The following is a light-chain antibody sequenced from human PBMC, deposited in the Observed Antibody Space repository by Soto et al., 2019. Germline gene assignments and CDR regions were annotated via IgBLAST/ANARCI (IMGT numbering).Light chain of an antibody. J-gene: IGLJ1*01. V-gene: IGLV2-8*01. CDR2: EVS. CDR3: SSYTGSSYV. Sequence: QSALTQPPSASGSPGQSVTISCTGTGSDVGDYNYVSWYQQHPGKAPKLMIYEVSKRPSGVPDRFSGSKSGNTASLTVSGLQAEDEANYYCSSYTGSSYVFGTGTKLPVL. CDR1: GSDVGDYNY.